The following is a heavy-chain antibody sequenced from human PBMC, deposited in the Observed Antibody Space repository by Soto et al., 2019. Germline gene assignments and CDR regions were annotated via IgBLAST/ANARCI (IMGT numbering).Heavy chain of an antibody. CDR1: GGTFSSYA. D-gene: IGHD3-22*01. Sequence: GASVKVSCKASGGTFSSYAISWVRQAPGQGLEWMGGIIPIFGTANYAQKFQGRVTITADESTSTAYMELSSLRSEDTAVYYCARGRSSGYYYFDYWGQGTLVTVSS. V-gene: IGHV1-69*13. CDR3: ARGRSSGYYYFDY. J-gene: IGHJ4*02. CDR2: IIPIFGTA.